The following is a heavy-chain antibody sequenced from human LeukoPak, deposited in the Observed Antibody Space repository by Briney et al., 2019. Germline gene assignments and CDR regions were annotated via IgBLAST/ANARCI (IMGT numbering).Heavy chain of an antibody. J-gene: IGHJ5*02. Sequence: ASVKVSCKASGGTFSSYAISWVRQAPGQGLEWMGGIIPIFGTANYAQKFQGRVTITTDESTRTAYMELSSLRSEDTAVYYCARAGSYYFVSWFDPWGQGTLVTVSS. CDR1: GGTFSSYA. V-gene: IGHV1-69*05. D-gene: IGHD1-26*01. CDR2: IIPIFGTA. CDR3: ARAGSYYFVSWFDP.